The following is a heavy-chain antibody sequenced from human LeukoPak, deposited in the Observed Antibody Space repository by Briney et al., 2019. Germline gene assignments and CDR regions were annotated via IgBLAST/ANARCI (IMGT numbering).Heavy chain of an antibody. CDR3: ASIKRNYNWLDY. V-gene: IGHV3-30*02. J-gene: IGHJ4*02. CDR1: GFTFSSYG. Sequence: GGSLRLSCAASGFTFSSYGMHWVRQAPGKGLEWVAFIRYDGSNKYYADSVKGRFTISRDNSKNTLYLQMNSLRAEDTAVYYCASIKRNYNWLDYWGQGTLVTVSS. CDR2: IRYDGSNK. D-gene: IGHD1-1*01.